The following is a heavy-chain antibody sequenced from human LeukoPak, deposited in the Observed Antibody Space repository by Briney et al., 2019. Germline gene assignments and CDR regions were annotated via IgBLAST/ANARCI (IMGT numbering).Heavy chain of an antibody. V-gene: IGHV3-21*01. CDR2: ISSSSSYI. CDR3: ASQPYCSGGSCYSFDY. J-gene: IGHJ4*02. Sequence: GALRLSCAASGFTFSSYSMNWVRQAPGKGLEWVSSISSSSSYIYYADSVKGQFTISRDNAKKSLYLQMNSLRAEDTAVYYCASQPYCSGGSCYSFDYWGQGTLVTVSS. D-gene: IGHD2-15*01. CDR1: GFTFSSYS.